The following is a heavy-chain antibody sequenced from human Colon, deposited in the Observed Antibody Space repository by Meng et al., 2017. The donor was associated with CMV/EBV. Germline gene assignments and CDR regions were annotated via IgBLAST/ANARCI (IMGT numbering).Heavy chain of an antibody. CDR2: ISSDSKYT. Sequence: GGSLRLSCEASELTFSSYTMNWIRQAPGKGLEWVSFISSDSKYTYYSDSVRGRFTISRDNSKKSLYLQMNSLRAEDTAIYYCARDVGFGDSLSSYFDYWGQGILVTVSS. CDR1: ELTFSSYT. D-gene: IGHD3-10*01. CDR3: ARDVGFGDSLSSYFDY. V-gene: IGHV3-21*01. J-gene: IGHJ4*02.